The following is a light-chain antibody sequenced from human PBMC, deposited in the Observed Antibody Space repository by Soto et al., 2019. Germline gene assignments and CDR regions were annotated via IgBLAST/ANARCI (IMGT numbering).Light chain of an antibody. CDR2: EVS. CDR3: SSYTSSSTL. J-gene: IGLJ1*01. V-gene: IGLV2-14*01. Sequence: QFVLTQPPSVSGSPGQSITISCTGTSSDVGSYNYVSWYQQHPGKAPKLMIYEVSDRPSGISSRFSGSKSGNTASLTISGLQTEDEAAYYCSSYTSSSTLFGTGTQVTVL. CDR1: SSDVGSYNY.